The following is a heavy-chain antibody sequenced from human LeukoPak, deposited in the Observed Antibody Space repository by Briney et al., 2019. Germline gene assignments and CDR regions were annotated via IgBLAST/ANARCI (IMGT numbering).Heavy chain of an antibody. CDR3: ARDSTITGAFDS. J-gene: IGHJ4*02. V-gene: IGHV3-9*01. Sequence: GGSLRLSCAASGFTFDDYAMHWVRQAPGKGLEWVSGISWNSGSIGYADSVKGRFTISRDNSKNMLFLQMDTLRTEDTAVYYCARDSTITGAFDSWGQGTLVTVSS. D-gene: IGHD1-14*01. CDR2: ISWNSGSI. CDR1: GFTFDDYA.